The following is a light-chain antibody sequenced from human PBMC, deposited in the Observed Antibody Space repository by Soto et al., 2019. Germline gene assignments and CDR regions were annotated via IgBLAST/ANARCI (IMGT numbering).Light chain of an antibody. V-gene: IGLV2-14*01. J-gene: IGLJ1*01. CDR3: TSYTAKNTIV. CDR2: DVN. Sequence: QSALTQPASVSGSPGQSITISCSGPTSDIHDFNSISWYRHHPGKAPRLVVYDVNKRPSGISPRFSGSKSGLTASLTISGLQGEDEADYFCTSYTAKNTIVFGTGTKVTVL. CDR1: TSDIHDFNS.